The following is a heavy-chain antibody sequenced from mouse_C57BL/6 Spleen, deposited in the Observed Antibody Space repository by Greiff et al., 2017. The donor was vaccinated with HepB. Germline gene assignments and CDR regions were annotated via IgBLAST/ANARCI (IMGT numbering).Heavy chain of an antibody. CDR3: ARQLLLAY. V-gene: IGHV5-17*01. J-gene: IGHJ3*01. CDR2: ISSGSSTI. CDR1: GFTFSDYG. D-gene: IGHD1-1*01. Sequence: EVKLMESGGGLVKPGGSLKLSCAASGFTFSDYGMHWVRQAPEKGLEWVAYISSGSSTIYYADTVKGRFTISRDNAKNTLFLQMTSLRSEDTAMYYCARQLLLAYWGQGTLVTVSA.